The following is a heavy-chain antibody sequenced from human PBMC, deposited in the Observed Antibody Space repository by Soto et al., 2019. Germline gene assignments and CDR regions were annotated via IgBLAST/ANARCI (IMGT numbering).Heavy chain of an antibody. CDR2: ISAYNGNT. Sequence: QVQLVQSGAEVKKPGASVKVSCKASGYTFTSYGISWVRQAPGQGLEWMGWISAYNGNTNYAQKLQGRVTMTTDTSTSTAYMELRRLRSDDTAVYYCARDLAWMGSGSYYDGGYYYYYGMDVWGQGTTVTVSS. J-gene: IGHJ6*02. V-gene: IGHV1-18*01. CDR1: GYTFTSYG. CDR3: ARDLAWMGSGSYYDGGYYYYYGMDV. D-gene: IGHD3-10*01.